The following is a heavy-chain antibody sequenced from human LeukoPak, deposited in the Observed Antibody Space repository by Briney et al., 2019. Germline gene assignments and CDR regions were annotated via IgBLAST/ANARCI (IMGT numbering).Heavy chain of an antibody. CDR3: ARDPGAYFDY. V-gene: IGHV3-74*01. Sequence: PGGSLRLSCAASGFTFTNYWMHWVRQAPGKGLVWVSHINIDGSSTNYADSVKGRFTISRDKAKNTLYLHMNSLRAEDTAVYYCARDPGAYFDYWGQGTLVTVSS. CDR2: INIDGSST. D-gene: IGHD3-16*01. CDR1: GFTFTNYW. J-gene: IGHJ4*02.